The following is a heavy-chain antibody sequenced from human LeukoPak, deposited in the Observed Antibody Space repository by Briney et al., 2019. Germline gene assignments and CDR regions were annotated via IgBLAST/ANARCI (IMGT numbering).Heavy chain of an antibody. CDR2: IKPDGSEK. D-gene: IGHD3-10*01. J-gene: IGHJ4*02. CDR3: ASETSGSYYQYLGY. V-gene: IGHV3-7*01. CDR1: GFSFSSYW. Sequence: GGSLRLSCAASGFSFSSYWMSWVRQAPGKGLDWVANIKPDGSEKHYMDSVKGRFTISRDNAKNSLYLQMNSLRAEDTAVYYCASETSGSYYQYLGYWGQGTLVTVSS.